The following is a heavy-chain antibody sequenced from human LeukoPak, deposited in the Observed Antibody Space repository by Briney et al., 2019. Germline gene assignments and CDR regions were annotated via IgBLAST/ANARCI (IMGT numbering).Heavy chain of an antibody. J-gene: IGHJ4*02. D-gene: IGHD6-13*01. CDR2: IYHSGST. Sequence: SETLSLTCAVSGGSISSGGYSWSWIRQPPGKGLEWIGYIYHSGSTYYNPSLKSRVTISVDTSKNQFSLKLSSVTAADTAVYYCARETYSSSWYSPFDYWGQGTLVTVSS. CDR1: GGSISSGGYS. CDR3: ARETYSSSWYSPFDY. V-gene: IGHV4-30-2*01.